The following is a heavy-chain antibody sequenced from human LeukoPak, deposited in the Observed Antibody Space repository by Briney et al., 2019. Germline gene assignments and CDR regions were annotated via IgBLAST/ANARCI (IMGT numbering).Heavy chain of an antibody. CDR2: VNPQGSDT. CDR1: GFTSSNYW. J-gene: IGHJ4*02. CDR3: ARARWSSTGWFLGY. D-gene: IGHD6-19*01. Sequence: GGSLRLSCAASGFTSSNYWMYWVRQAPGKGLVWVSRVNPQGSDTSYTDSVKGRFTISRDNAKDSLHLQMDNLRAEDTAVYYCARARWSSTGWFLGYWGQGTLVAVSS. V-gene: IGHV3-74*01.